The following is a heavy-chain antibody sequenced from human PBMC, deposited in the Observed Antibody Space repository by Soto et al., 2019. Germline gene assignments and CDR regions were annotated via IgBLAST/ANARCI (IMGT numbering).Heavy chain of an antibody. V-gene: IGHV1-2*02. CDR1: GYTFTDFY. CDR2: INPKTGDP. Sequence: QEQLVQSGTEVKKPGASVTVSCTSSGYTFTDFYLHWLRQAPGQGLEWVGWINPKTGDPKTSQKFQGRMTMSGATSIRTAYMDLTSMTADETVMYYCATGTNGTTGWYNPWGQGTRVTVSS. J-gene: IGHJ5*02. D-gene: IGHD1-1*01. CDR3: ATGTNGTTGWYNP.